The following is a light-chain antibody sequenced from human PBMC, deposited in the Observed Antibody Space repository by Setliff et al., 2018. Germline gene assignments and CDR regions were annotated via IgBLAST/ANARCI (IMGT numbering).Light chain of an antibody. J-gene: IGLJ1*01. CDR1: SSDIGAGFS. Sequence: QSVLTQPPSVSGAPGQRVTISCTGSSSDIGAGFSVPWYQQLPGTAPKLLIYGNSNRPSGVPDRFSGSKSGTSASLAITGLQAEDEADYYCQSYGGSLSGYVFGTGTKVTVL. CDR3: QSYGGSLSGYV. V-gene: IGLV1-40*01. CDR2: GNS.